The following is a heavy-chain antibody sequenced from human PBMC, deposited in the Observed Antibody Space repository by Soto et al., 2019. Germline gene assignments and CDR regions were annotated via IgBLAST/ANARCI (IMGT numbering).Heavy chain of an antibody. CDR3: ARNHYYDSSGYYYFDY. D-gene: IGHD3-22*01. CDR2: IIPIFGTT. V-gene: IGHV1-69*13. J-gene: IGHJ4*02. CDR1: GGTFSSYA. Sequence: GASVKVSCKASGGTFSSYAISWVRQAPGQGLEWMGGIIPIFGTTKHAQKFQGRVTSSADESTSTVYMELSRLTSEDTALYYCARNHYYDSSGYYYFDYWDQGTPVTAPQ.